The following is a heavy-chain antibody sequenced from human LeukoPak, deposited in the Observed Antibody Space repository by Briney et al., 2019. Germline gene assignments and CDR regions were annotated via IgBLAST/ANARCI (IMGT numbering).Heavy chain of an antibody. CDR3: ARAPWRWLQFTDDY. J-gene: IGHJ4*02. CDR2: ISSSGSTI. CDR1: GFTFSSYE. Sequence: GGSLRLSCAASGFTFSSYEMNWVRRAPGKGLEWVSYISSSGSTIYYADSVKGRFTISRDNAKNSLYLQMNSLRAEDTAVYYCARAPWRWLQFTDDYWGQGTLVTVSS. V-gene: IGHV3-48*03. D-gene: IGHD5-24*01.